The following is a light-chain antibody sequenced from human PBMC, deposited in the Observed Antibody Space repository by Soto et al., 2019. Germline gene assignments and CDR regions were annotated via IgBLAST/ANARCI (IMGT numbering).Light chain of an antibody. Sequence: AIRMTQSPSSFSASTGDRVTITCRASQGISSYLSWYQQKPGKAPKLLLYAASTLQSGVPSRFSGSGSGTDFTLTISCLQSEDCATYYCQQYYSYPLTFGQGTKVEIK. CDR2: AAS. CDR3: QQYYSYPLT. J-gene: IGKJ1*01. CDR1: QGISSY. V-gene: IGKV1-8*01.